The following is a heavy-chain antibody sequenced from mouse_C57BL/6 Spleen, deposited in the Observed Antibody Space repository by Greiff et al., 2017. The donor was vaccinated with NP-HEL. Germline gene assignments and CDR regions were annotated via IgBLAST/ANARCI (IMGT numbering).Heavy chain of an antibody. CDR3: ARLATVVATRGGY. V-gene: IGHV1-85*01. J-gene: IGHJ2*01. Sequence: VQLQQSGPELVKPGASVKLSCKASGYTFTSYDINWVKQRPGQGLEWIGWIYPRDGSTKYNEKFKGKATLTVDTSSSTAYMELHSLTSEDSAVYFCARLATVVATRGGYWGQGTTLTVSS. CDR1: GYTFTSYD. CDR2: IYPRDGST. D-gene: IGHD1-1*01.